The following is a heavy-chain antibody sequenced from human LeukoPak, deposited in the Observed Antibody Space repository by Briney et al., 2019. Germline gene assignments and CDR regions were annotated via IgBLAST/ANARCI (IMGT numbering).Heavy chain of an antibody. J-gene: IGHJ4*02. CDR2: IYYSGST. D-gene: IGHD3-22*01. Sequence: PSETLSLTCTVSGGSISSYYWSWIRQPPGKGLEWIGYIYYSGSTNYNPSLKSRVTISVDTSKNQFSLKLSSVTAADTAVYYCARLEHDSSGPFVDWGQGTLVTVSS. CDR3: ARLEHDSSGPFVD. V-gene: IGHV4-59*08. CDR1: GGSISSYY.